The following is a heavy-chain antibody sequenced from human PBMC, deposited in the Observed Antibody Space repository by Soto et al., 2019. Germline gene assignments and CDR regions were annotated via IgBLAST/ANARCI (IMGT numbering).Heavy chain of an antibody. D-gene: IGHD6-19*01. V-gene: IGHV1-2*02. J-gene: IGHJ4*02. CDR3: ASAAVTGTAGLDF. CDR1: GYTFSGFY. CDR2: INPNSGGT. Sequence: GAPVEVPCKASGYTFSGFYMHWVRQAPGQGLEWMGWINPNSGGTKSAEKFQGRVTMTRDTSISTAYMELSRLTSDDTAVYYCASAAVTGTAGLDFWGQGTQVTAPQ.